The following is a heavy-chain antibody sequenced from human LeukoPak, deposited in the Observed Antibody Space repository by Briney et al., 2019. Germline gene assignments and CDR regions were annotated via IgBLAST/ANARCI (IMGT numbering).Heavy chain of an antibody. CDR2: IWDDGSNK. D-gene: IGHD4-17*01. Sequence: GRSLTLFCAASGFTFRRYHMLWARQSPGKGLVGVGDIWDDGSNKYYADSVKGRFTISRDNSKNTLYLQMNSLRAEDTAVYYCAKDLEVTTVTTVDYWGQGTLVTVSS. J-gene: IGHJ4*02. CDR1: GFTFRRYH. CDR3: AKDLEVTTVTTVDY. V-gene: IGHV3-33*06.